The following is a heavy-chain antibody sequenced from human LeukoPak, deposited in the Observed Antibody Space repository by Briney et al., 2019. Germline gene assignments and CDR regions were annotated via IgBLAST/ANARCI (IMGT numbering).Heavy chain of an antibody. CDR3: TRGGVLRYFDWLEDY. CDR2: ISAYNGNT. CDR1: GYTFTSYG. D-gene: IGHD3-9*01. V-gene: IGHV1-18*01. J-gene: IGHJ4*02. Sequence: ASVKVSCKAPGYTFTSYGISWVRQAPGQGLEWMGWISAYNGNTNYAQKLQGRVTMTTDTSTSTAYMELRSLRSDDTAVYYCTRGGVLRYFDWLEDYWGQGTLVTVSS.